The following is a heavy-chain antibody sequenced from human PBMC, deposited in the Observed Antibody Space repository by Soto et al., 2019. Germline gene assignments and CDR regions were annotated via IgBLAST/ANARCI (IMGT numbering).Heavy chain of an antibody. CDR3: AVVDSTGNWFDP. CDR1: GGSISSSDFY. Sequence: QLQLQESGPGLVKPSETLSLTCTVSGGSISSSDFYWGWLRQTPGKGLEFIGSMYYSGTTYYNPSLKSRVTLSVDTSKNQFTLKLIPVTAADTAVYYCAVVDSTGNWFDPWGEGALVAVSS. J-gene: IGHJ5*02. V-gene: IGHV4-39*01. D-gene: IGHD6-25*01. CDR2: MYYSGTT.